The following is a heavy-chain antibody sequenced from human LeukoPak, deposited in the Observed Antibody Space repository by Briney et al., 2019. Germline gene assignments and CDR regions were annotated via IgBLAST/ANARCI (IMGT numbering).Heavy chain of an antibody. CDR3: AKTRYCTNGVCYPPYAFDI. V-gene: IGHV3-30*18. CDR2: ISYDGSNK. J-gene: IGHJ3*02. Sequence: SGGSLRLSCAASGFTFSSYGMHWVRQAPGKGLEWVAVISYDGSNKYYADSVKGRFTISRDNSKNTLYLQTNSLRAEDTAVYYCAKTRYCTNGVCYPPYAFDIWGQGTMVTVSS. D-gene: IGHD2-8*01. CDR1: GFTFSSYG.